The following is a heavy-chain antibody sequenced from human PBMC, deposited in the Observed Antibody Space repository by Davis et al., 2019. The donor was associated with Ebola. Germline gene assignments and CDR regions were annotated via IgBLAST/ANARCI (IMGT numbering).Heavy chain of an antibody. CDR2: ISSRSSTI. CDR3: ARAQGRYSGYVDP. Sequence: GGSLRLSCAASGFTFSSYNMNWVRQAPGKGLEWVSYISSRSSTIYFADSVRGRFTISRDNAKNSLYLQMNSLRDEDTAVYYCARAQGRYSGYVDPWGQGTLVTVSS. J-gene: IGHJ5*02. V-gene: IGHV3-48*02. D-gene: IGHD5-12*01. CDR1: GFTFSSYN.